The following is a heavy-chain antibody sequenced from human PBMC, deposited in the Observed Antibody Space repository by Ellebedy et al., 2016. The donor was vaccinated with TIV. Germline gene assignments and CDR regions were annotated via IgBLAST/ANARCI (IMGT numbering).Heavy chain of an antibody. J-gene: IGHJ4*02. D-gene: IGHD5-18*01. Sequence: GESLKISCAASGFTFSNAWMSWVRQAPGKGLEWVGRIKSKTDGGTTDYAAPVKGRFTISRDDSKNTLYLQMNSLKTEDTAVYYCTTSGYSYGSIDYWGQGTLVTVSS. CDR3: TTSGYSYGSIDY. CDR2: IKSKTDGGTT. V-gene: IGHV3-15*01. CDR1: GFTFSNAW.